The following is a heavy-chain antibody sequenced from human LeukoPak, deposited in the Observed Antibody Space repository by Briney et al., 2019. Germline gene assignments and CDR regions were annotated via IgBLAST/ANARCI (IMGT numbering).Heavy chain of an antibody. V-gene: IGHV4-31*03. CDR2: IYYSGST. D-gene: IGHD3/OR15-3a*01. Sequence: SETLSLTCTVSGGSISSGGYYWSWIRQHPGKGLEWIGYIYYSGSTYYNPSLKSRVTISVDTSKNQFSLKLSSVTAADTAVYYCARDFGSGYYTIYTLGYWGRGTLVTVSS. CDR1: GGSISSGGYY. CDR3: ARDFGSGYYTIYTLGY. J-gene: IGHJ4*02.